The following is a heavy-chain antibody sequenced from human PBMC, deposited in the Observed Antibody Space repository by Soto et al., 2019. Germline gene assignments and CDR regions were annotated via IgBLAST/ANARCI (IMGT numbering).Heavy chain of an antibody. Sequence: QVQLVQSGAEVKKPGASVKVSCKASGYTFTSYDINWVRQATGQGLEWMGWMNPNSGNTGYAQKFQGRVTMTRNTSISTAYRELSSLRSEDTAVYYWARFLKSGGWLYPRGQGNLVTVSS. J-gene: IGHJ5*02. CDR3: ARFLKSGGWLYP. CDR1: GYTFTSYD. CDR2: MNPNSGNT. V-gene: IGHV1-8*01. D-gene: IGHD2-15*01.